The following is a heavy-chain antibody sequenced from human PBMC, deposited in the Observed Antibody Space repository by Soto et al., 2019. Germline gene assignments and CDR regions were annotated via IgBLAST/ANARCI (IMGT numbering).Heavy chain of an antibody. CDR2: IIPMIPRT. J-gene: IGHJ4*02. CDR1: GGTFNNYG. D-gene: IGHD3-9*01. V-gene: IGHV1-69*01. CDR3: ASWDYDVLTGYSYDD. Sequence: QVQLVQSGAEVKKPGSSVKVSCKASGGTFNNYGMGWVRQAPGQGLEWMGGIIPMIPRTNYAQKFQGRVTLTAEASRSTAYMELRSLRSEDTAVYYCASWDYDVLTGYSYDDWGQGTLVTVSS.